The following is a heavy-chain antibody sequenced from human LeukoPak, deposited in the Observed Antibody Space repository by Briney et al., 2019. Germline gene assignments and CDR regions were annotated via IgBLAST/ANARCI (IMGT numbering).Heavy chain of an antibody. CDR3: PRADDSSGYWGSPAPYYFDY. V-gene: IGHV1-2*02. J-gene: IGHJ4*02. CDR1: GYTFTGYY. CDR2: INPNSGGT. Sequence: ASVKVSCKASGYTFTGYYMHWVRQAPGQGLEWMGWINPNSGGTNYAQKFQGRVTMTRDTSISTAYMELSRLRSDDTAVYYCPRADDSSGYWGSPAPYYFDYWGQGTLVTVSS. D-gene: IGHD3-22*01.